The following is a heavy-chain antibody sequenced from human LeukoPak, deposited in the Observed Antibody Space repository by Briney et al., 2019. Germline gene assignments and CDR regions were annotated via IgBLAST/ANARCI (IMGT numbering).Heavy chain of an antibody. J-gene: IGHJ3*02. Sequence: GVSLRLSCAASGFTFSSYSVIWARQAPGKGLEWVSYVSSSGTTTYYADSVKGRFTISRDNGKNLVSLQMNSLRDEDTAVYYCAKVEGGSGSSAFDIWGQGTMVTASS. V-gene: IGHV3-48*02. CDR2: VSSSGTTT. CDR3: AKVEGGSGSSAFDI. D-gene: IGHD3-10*01. CDR1: GFTFSSYS.